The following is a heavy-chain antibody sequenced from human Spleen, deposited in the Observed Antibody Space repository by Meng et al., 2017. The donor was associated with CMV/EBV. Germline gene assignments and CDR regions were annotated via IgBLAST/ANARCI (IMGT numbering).Heavy chain of an antibody. CDR1: GGSVSSGSYY. CDR2: IYYSGST. CDR3: ARDWAYYYDSSGYYRYFDY. Sequence: ESLKISCTVSGGSVSSGSYYWSWIRQPPGKGLEWIGYIYYSGSTNYNPSLKSRVTISVDTSKNQFSLKLSSVTAADTAVYYCARDWAYYYDSSGYYRYFDYWGQGTLVTVSS. V-gene: IGHV4-61*01. D-gene: IGHD3-22*01. J-gene: IGHJ4*02.